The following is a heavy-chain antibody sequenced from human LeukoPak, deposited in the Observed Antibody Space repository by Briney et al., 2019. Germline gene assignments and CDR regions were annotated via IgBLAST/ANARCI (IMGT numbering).Heavy chain of an antibody. CDR3: ARLGGHYDSSGYHRRWFDP. CDR1: GYSFTSYW. D-gene: IGHD3-22*01. J-gene: IGHJ5*02. CDR2: IYPGDSDT. Sequence: GESLKISCKGSGYSFTSYWIGWVRQMPGKGLEWMGIIYPGDSDTRYSPSFQGQVTISADKSISTAYLQWSSLKASDTAMYYCARLGGHYDSSGYHRRWFDPWGQGTLVTVSS. V-gene: IGHV5-51*01.